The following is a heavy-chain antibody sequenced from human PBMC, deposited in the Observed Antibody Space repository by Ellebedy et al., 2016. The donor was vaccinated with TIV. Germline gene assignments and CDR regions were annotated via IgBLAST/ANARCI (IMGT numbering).Heavy chain of an antibody. CDR3: ANLYGDSPDY. Sequence: GGSLRLXXAASGFTFSGFGMHWVRQAPGKGLEWVAVISYDGSEKYYIDSVRGRFTISRDNSKNTLYMQMNSLRPEDTAVYYCANLYGDSPDYWGQGTLVTVSS. CDR2: ISYDGSEK. D-gene: IGHD4-17*01. CDR1: GFTFSGFG. J-gene: IGHJ4*02. V-gene: IGHV3-30*18.